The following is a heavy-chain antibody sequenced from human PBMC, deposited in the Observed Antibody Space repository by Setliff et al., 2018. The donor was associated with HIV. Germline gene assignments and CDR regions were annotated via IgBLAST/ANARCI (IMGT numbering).Heavy chain of an antibody. CDR3: ARGEKRFLEWLPLDYYCYYYMDV. CDR1: GGTFSGYA. J-gene: IGHJ6*03. Sequence: ASVKVSCKASGGTFSGYAISWVRQAPGQGLELMGGIIPIFGTANYAQKFQGRVTITADESTSTAYMELSSLRSEDTAVYYCARGEKRFLEWLPLDYYCYYYMDVWGKGITVTVSS. CDR2: IIPIFGTA. V-gene: IGHV1-69*13. D-gene: IGHD3-3*01.